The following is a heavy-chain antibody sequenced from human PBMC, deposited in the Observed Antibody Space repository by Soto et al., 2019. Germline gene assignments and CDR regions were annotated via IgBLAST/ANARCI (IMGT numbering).Heavy chain of an antibody. CDR3: ARYMATIWRNWFDP. Sequence: SAKVSCKASGGTFSSYAISWVRQAPGQGLEWMGGIIPIFGTANYAQKFQGRVTITADESTSTAYMELSSVTAADTAVYYCARYMATIWRNWFDPWGQGTLVTVSS. CDR1: GGTFSSYA. D-gene: IGHD5-12*01. J-gene: IGHJ5*02. CDR2: IIPIFGTA. V-gene: IGHV1-69*13.